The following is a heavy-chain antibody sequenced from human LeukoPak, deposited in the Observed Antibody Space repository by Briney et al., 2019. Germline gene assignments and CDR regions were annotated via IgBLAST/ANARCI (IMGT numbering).Heavy chain of an antibody. J-gene: IGHJ6*03. CDR2: IYTSGST. V-gene: IGHV4-61*02. CDR3: ARDSRWFGDIAYYYYMDV. Sequence: SETLSLTCTVSGGSISSGSYYWSWIRQPAGKGLEWIGRIYTSGSTNYNPSLKSRVTISVDTSKNQFSLKLSSVTAADTAVYYCARDSRWFGDIAYYYYMDVWGKGTTVTVSS. CDR1: GGSISSGSYY. D-gene: IGHD3-10*01.